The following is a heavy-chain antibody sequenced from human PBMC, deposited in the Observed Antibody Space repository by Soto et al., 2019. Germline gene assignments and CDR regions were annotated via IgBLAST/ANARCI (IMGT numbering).Heavy chain of an antibody. Sequence: ASVKVSCKASGYTFTGYYMHWVRQAPGQGLEWMGWINPNSGGTNYAQKFQGRVTMTRDTSISTAYMELSRLRSDDTALYYGAITWDSSGYYPNWGQGTLVTVSS. J-gene: IGHJ4*02. CDR3: AITWDSSGYYPN. CDR1: GYTFTGYY. V-gene: IGHV1-2*02. D-gene: IGHD3-22*01. CDR2: INPNSGGT.